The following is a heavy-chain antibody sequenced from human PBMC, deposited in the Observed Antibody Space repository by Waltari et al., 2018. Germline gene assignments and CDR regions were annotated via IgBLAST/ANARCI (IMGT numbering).Heavy chain of an antibody. D-gene: IGHD3-16*01. CDR1: GYTFTSYG. CDR2: ISAYNGNT. V-gene: IGHV1-18*01. Sequence: QVQLVQSGAEVKKPGASVKVSCKASGYTFTSYGISWVRQAPGQGLEWMGWISAYNGNTNYAQKLQGRVTMTTDTSTSTAYMELRSLRSDDTAVYYCARHTYYDYIWGSRGGDWFDTWGQGTLVTVSS. CDR3: ARHTYYDYIWGSRGGDWFDT. J-gene: IGHJ5*02.